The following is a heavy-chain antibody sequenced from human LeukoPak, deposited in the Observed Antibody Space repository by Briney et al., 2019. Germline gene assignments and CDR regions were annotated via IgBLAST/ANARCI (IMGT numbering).Heavy chain of an antibody. CDR3: AKGADSSGYYFSYWYFDL. J-gene: IGHJ2*01. CDR2: ISDSGGST. Sequence: GGSLRLSCAASRFTFSSYAMSWVRQAPGKGLEWVSAISDSGGSTYYADSVKGRFTISRDNSKNTLYLQMNSLRAEDTAVYYCAKGADSSGYYFSYWYFDLWGRGTLVTVSS. V-gene: IGHV3-23*01. D-gene: IGHD3-22*01. CDR1: RFTFSSYA.